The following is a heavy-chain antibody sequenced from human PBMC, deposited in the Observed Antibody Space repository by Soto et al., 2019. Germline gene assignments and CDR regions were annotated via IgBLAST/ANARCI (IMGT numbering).Heavy chain of an antibody. CDR3: ARDQEYSTSGLYWFDL. J-gene: IGHJ5*02. D-gene: IGHD6-6*01. V-gene: IGHV1-18*04. CDR2: ISAYNGDT. CDR1: GYTFTSYG. Sequence: VQRVQSGAEVKKPGASVKVSCKASGYTFTSYGITWVRQAPGQDLEWMGWISAYNGDTNYAQTLQGRATMTKDTSTSTVYMELKSLKSDDTAVYYCARDQEYSTSGLYWFDLWGQGTLVTVSS.